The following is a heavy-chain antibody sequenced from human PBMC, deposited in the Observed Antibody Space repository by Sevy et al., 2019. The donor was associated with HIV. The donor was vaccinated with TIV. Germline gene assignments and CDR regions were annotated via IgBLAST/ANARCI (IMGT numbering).Heavy chain of an antibody. CDR3: AREFENWNVGRYDY. J-gene: IGHJ4*02. CDR1: GFTFSSYS. Sequence: GGSLRLSCAASGFTFSSYSMNWVRQAPGKGLEWVSSISSSSSYIYYADSVKGRFTISRDNAKNSLYLQMNSLRAEDTAVYYCAREFENWNVGRYDYWGQGTLVTVSS. D-gene: IGHD1-1*01. CDR2: ISSSSSYI. V-gene: IGHV3-21*01.